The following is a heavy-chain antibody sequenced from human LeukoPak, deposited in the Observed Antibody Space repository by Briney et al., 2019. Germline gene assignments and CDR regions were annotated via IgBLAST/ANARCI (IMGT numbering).Heavy chain of an antibody. Sequence: QPGGSLRLSCAASGFAFRNVAMSWVRQAPGKGLQWVSDITASGDSAYYADSVKGRFTISRDNSRNTLYLQSNSLRTEDTALYYCAKGRYGTPSSFDYWGQGTPVTVSS. V-gene: IGHV3-23*01. J-gene: IGHJ4*02. CDR3: AKGRYGTPSSFDY. CDR1: GFAFRNVA. D-gene: IGHD1-7*01. CDR2: ITASGDSA.